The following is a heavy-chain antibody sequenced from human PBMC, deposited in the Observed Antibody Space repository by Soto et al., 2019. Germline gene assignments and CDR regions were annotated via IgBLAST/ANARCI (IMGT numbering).Heavy chain of an antibody. V-gene: IGHV4-30-2*01. D-gene: IGHD3-3*01. CDR2: IYHSGST. J-gene: IGHJ4*02. CDR3: ARGISPDFWSGYIDY. CDR1: GGSISSGGYS. Sequence: PSETLSLTCAVSGGSISSGGYSWSWIRQPPGKGLEWIGYIYHSGSTYYNPSLKSRVTISVDRSKNQYSLKLSSVTAADTAVYYCARGISPDFWSGYIDYWGQGALVTVSS.